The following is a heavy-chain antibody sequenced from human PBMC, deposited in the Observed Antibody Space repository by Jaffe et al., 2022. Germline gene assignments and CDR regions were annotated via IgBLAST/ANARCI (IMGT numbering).Heavy chain of an antibody. D-gene: IGHD6-13*01. J-gene: IGHJ4*02. CDR1: GFTFSSYW. CDR2: IKQDGSEK. Sequence: EVQLVESGGGLVQPGGSLRLSCAASGFTFSSYWMSWVRQAPGKGLEWVANIKQDGSEKYYVDSVKGRFTISRDNAKNSLYLQMNSLRAEDTAVYYCARDSPPIAAAADYWGQGTLVTVSS. CDR3: ARDSPPIAAAADY. V-gene: IGHV3-7*05.